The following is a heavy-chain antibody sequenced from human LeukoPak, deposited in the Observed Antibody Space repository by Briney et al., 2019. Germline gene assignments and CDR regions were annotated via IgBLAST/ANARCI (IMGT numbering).Heavy chain of an antibody. CDR1: GFTFSSYA. CDR2: ISYDGSNK. J-gene: IGHJ4*02. V-gene: IGHV3-30-3*01. CDR3: ARDSPMGGSFDY. Sequence: GGSLRLSCAASGFTFSSYAMHWVRQAPGKGLEWVAVISYDGSNKYYADSVKGRFTISRDNSKNTLYLQMNSLRAEDTAVYYCARDSPMGGSFDYWGQGTVVTVSS. D-gene: IGHD3-16*01.